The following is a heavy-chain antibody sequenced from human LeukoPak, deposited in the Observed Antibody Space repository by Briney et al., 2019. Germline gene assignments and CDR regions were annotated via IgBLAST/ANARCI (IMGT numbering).Heavy chain of an antibody. CDR2: IYPGDSDT. V-gene: IGHV5-51*01. CDR1: GYSFTSYW. CDR3: ARAAPPLSLGDAFDI. J-gene: IGHJ3*02. Sequence: GESLKISCKGPGYSFTSYWIGWVRQMPGKGLEWMGIIYPGDSDTRYSPSFQGQVTISADKSISTAYLQWSSLKASDTAMYYCARAAPPLSLGDAFDIWGQGTMVTVSS. D-gene: IGHD6-13*01.